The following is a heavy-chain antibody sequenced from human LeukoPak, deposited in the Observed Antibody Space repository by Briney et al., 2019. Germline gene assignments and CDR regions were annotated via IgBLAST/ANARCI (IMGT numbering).Heavy chain of an antibody. CDR3: ARVGEDGYNNRNYAFDI. CDR2: IIPILGIA. Sequence: SVKVSCKASGGTFSSYTIGWVRQAPGRGLEWMGRIIPILGIANYAQKFRGRVTITADKSTSTAYMELSSLRSEDTAVYYCARVGEDGYNNRNYAFDIWGQGTVVTVSS. CDR1: GGTFSSYT. J-gene: IGHJ3*02. V-gene: IGHV1-69*02. D-gene: IGHD5-24*01.